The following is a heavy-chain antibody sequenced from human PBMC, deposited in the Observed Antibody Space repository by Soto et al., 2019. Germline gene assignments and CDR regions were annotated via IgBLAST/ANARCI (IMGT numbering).Heavy chain of an antibody. CDR3: AKDQSTNYGMDV. CDR2: ISYDGSNK. Sequence: QVPLVESGGGVVQPGRSLRLSCAASGFTFRSYGMHWVRQAPGKGLEWVAVISYDGSNKYYADSVKGRFTISRDNSKNTLYLQMNSLRAEDTAVYYCAKDQSTNYGMDVWGQGTTVTVSS. J-gene: IGHJ6*02. D-gene: IGHD1-1*01. CDR1: GFTFRSYG. V-gene: IGHV3-30*18.